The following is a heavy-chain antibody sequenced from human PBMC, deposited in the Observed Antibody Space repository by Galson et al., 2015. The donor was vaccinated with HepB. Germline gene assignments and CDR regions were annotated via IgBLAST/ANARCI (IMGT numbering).Heavy chain of an antibody. V-gene: IGHV6-1*01. Sequence: CAISGDSVSSNSTAWNWIRQSPSRGLEWLGKTSYRSKWYHESAVSVRSRITFYPDTSKNQLSLQLKSVTPEDTAVYYCTRGILASGNDHWGQGTLVTVSS. J-gene: IGHJ5*02. CDR2: TSYRSKWYH. D-gene: IGHD6-13*01. CDR3: TRGILASGNDH. CDR1: GDSVSSNSTA.